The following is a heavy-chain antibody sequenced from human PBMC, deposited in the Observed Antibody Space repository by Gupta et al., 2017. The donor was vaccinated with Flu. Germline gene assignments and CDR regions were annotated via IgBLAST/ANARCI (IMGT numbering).Heavy chain of an antibody. CDR2: IIPIFGTA. D-gene: IGHD7-27*01. Sequence: SSYAISWVRQAPGQVREWMGGIIPIFGTANYAQKFQGRVTITADKSTSTAYMELSSLRSEDTAVYYCARRRRYLTYMDVWGKGTTVTVSS. CDR1: SSYA. CDR3: ARRRRYLTYMDV. V-gene: IGHV1-69*06. J-gene: IGHJ6*03.